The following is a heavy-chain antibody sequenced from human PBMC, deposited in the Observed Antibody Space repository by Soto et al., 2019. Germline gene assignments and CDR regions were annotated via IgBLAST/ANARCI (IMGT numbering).Heavy chain of an antibody. V-gene: IGHV3-23*01. J-gene: IGHJ6*03. CDR3: ARLARVRLGIYYYYYMDV. CDR1: GFTFSSYA. Sequence: GGSLRLSCAASGFTFSSYAMSWVRQAPGKGLEWVSAISGSGGSTYYADSVKGRFTISRDNSKNTLYLEMNSLRSDDTAVYYCARLARVRLGIYYYYYMDVWGKGTTVTVSS. CDR2: ISGSGGST. D-gene: IGHD6-6*01.